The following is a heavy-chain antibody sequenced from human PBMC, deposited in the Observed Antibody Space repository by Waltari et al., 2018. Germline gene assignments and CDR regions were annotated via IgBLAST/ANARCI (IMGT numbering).Heavy chain of an antibody. CDR2: IYHDGST. J-gene: IGHJ5*02. CDR1: GGSISTYY. CDR3: ARVERYCGGDCYPDGFGP. D-gene: IGHD2-21*02. Sequence: QVQLQESGPGLVKPSETLSLTCTVSGGSISTYYWNWVRQPPGKGLEWIGYIYHDGSTNYNPSLKSRVTISVDTSKNQFSLKLSSVTAADTAVYYCARVERYCGGDCYPDGFGPWGQGTLVTVSS. V-gene: IGHV4-59*01.